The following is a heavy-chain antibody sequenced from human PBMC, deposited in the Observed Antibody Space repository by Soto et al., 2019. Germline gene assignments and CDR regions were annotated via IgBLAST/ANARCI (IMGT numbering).Heavy chain of an antibody. D-gene: IGHD3-10*01. V-gene: IGHV1-3*01. CDR3: ARDRFYYGSGSLDWYFDL. CDR1: GYTFTKFA. J-gene: IGHJ2*01. CDR2: IDAGNGRT. Sequence: ASVKVSCKASGYTFTKFAVHWVRQAPGQRLEWMGWIDAGNGRTKYSQTFQGRFSITRDTSASTAYMELNSLRSEDTAVYYCARDRFYYGSGSLDWYFDLWGRGTLVTV.